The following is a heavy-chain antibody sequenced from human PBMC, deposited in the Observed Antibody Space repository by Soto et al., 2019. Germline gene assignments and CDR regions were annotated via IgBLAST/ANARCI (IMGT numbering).Heavy chain of an antibody. CDR3: ARLEQLVLHYYYGMDV. V-gene: IGHV5-10-1*01. J-gene: IGHJ6*02. CDR2: IDPSDSYT. Sequence: PGESLKISCNGSGYSFTIYWISWVRQMPGKGLEWMGRIDPSDSYTNYSPSFQGHVTISADKSISTAYLQWSSLKASDTAMYYCARLEQLVLHYYYGMDVWGQGTTVTVSS. D-gene: IGHD6-6*01. CDR1: GYSFTIYW.